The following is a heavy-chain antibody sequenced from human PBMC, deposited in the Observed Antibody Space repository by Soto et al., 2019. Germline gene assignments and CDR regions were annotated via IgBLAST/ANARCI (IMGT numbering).Heavy chain of an antibody. CDR2: FDPEDGET. D-gene: IGHD3-9*01. V-gene: IGHV1-24*01. CDR1: GYTLTELS. J-gene: IGHJ5*02. CDR3: ATEIRHYDILTGYYSRWFGP. Sequence: VASVKVSCKVSGYTLTELSMHWVRQAPGKGLEWMGGFDPEDGETIYAQKFQGRVTMTEDTSTDTAYMELSSLRSEDTAVYYCATEIRHYDILTGYYSRWFGPRGQGTLVTVSS.